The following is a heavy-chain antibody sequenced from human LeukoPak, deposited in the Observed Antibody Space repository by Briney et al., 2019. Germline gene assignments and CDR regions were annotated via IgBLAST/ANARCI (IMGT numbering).Heavy chain of an antibody. CDR1: GFTFSNAW. J-gene: IGHJ6*03. CDR2: IKQDGSEK. V-gene: IGHV3-7*01. CDR3: ARVYDSSSGWYYYYYYMDV. Sequence: GGSLRLSCTASGFTFSNAWMSWVRQAPGKGLEWVANIKQDGSEKYYVDSVKGRFTISRDNAKNSLYLQMNSLRAEDTAVYYCARVYDSSSGWYYYYYYMDVWGKGTTVTVSS. D-gene: IGHD6-19*01.